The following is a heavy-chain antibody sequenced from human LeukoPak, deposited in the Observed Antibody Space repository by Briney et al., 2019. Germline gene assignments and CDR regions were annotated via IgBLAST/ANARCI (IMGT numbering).Heavy chain of an antibody. CDR1: GYTFTSYG. D-gene: IGHD6-13*01. CDR3: ARVNGIAAAGPPYYGMDV. V-gene: IGHV1-18*01. J-gene: IGHJ6*02. Sequence: ALVKVSCKASGYTFTSYGISWVRQAPGQGLEWMGWISAYNGNTDYAQKLQGRVTMTTDTSTSTAYMELRSLRSDDTAVYYCARVNGIAAAGPPYYGMDVWGQGTTVTVSS. CDR2: ISAYNGNT.